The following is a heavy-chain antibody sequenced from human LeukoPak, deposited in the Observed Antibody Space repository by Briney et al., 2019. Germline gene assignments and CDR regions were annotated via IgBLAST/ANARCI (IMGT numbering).Heavy chain of an antibody. D-gene: IGHD2-2*01. V-gene: IGHV1-8*03. J-gene: IGHJ4*02. CDR2: MNPNSGNT. CDR3: ARVYCSSTSCQIDY. Sequence: APVKVSCKASGYTFTSYDINWVRQATGQGLEWMGWMNPNSGNTGYAQKFQGRVTITRNTSISTAYMELSSLRSEDTAVYYCARVYCSSTSCQIDYWGQGTLVTVSS. CDR1: GYTFTSYD.